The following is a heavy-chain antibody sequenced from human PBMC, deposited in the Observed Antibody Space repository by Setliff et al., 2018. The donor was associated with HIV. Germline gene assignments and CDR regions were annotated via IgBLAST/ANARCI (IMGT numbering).Heavy chain of an antibody. Sequence: PSETLSLTCTVSGDSITSGPFYWDWIRQAPGKGLEWIGNILDGRVTFFNPSLRGRVTISVDASKNQVSLNLRSFTAADSAVYHCARPHSGRGGGAYFDPWGQGILVTVSS. CDR1: GDSITSGPFY. J-gene: IGHJ5*02. D-gene: IGHD6-19*01. CDR2: ILDGRVT. V-gene: IGHV4-39*01. CDR3: ARPHSGRGGGAYFDP.